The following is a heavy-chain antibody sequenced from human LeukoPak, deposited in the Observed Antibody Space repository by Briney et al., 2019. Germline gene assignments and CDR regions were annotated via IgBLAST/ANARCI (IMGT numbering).Heavy chain of an antibody. CDR2: INPSGDST. J-gene: IGHJ4*02. CDR1: GYTFTSHY. Sequence: ASVKVSFKASGYTFTSHYIHWVRQAPGQGLEWMGIINPSGDSTHYAQKFQGRVTMTRDTSTSTVYMELSSLRSEDTAVYYCARALAVAGIYYFDYWGQGTLVTVSS. CDR3: ARALAVAGIYYFDY. V-gene: IGHV1-46*01. D-gene: IGHD6-19*01.